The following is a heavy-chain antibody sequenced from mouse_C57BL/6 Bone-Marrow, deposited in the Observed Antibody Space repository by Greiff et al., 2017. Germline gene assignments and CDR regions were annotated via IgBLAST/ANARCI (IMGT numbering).Heavy chain of an antibody. CDR3: AREDYYGSSYSWFAY. Sequence: EVQGVESGGGLVKPGGSLKLSCAASGFTFSSYAMSWVRQTPEKRLEWVATISDGGSYTYYPDNVKGRFTISRDNAKNNLYLQMSHLKSEDTAMYYCAREDYYGSSYSWFAYWGQGTLVTVSA. D-gene: IGHD1-1*01. J-gene: IGHJ3*01. CDR1: GFTFSSYA. CDR2: ISDGGSYT. V-gene: IGHV5-4*01.